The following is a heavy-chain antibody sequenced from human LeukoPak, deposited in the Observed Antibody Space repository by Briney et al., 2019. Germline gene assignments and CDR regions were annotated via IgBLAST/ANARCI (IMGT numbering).Heavy chain of an antibody. CDR3: ATNRVAAAGDD. D-gene: IGHD6-13*01. CDR1: GFTFSSYW. V-gene: IGHV3-7*01. CDR2: IRPDGSGT. Sequence: GGSLRLSCAASGFTFSSYWMTWVRQAPGKGLEWVANIRPDGSGTYYVDSVKGRFTISRDNAKNSLYLQMNSLRAEDTAVYYCATNRVAAAGDDWGQGTLVTVSP. J-gene: IGHJ1*01.